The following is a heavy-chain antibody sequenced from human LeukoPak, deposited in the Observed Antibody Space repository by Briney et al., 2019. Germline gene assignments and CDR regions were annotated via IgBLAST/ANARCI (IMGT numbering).Heavy chain of an antibody. CDR2: ISYDGNDK. V-gene: IGHV3-30*04. J-gene: IGHJ4*02. D-gene: IGHD6-19*01. CDR1: GFRFSNYA. CDR3: AREGKYTSTWPVDH. Sequence: RSLRLSCAASGFRFSNYAMHWVRPAPGEGLGGVAFISYDGNDKYYADSVKGRFTISRDNSKKTLSVQMNSLRVEDTALYYGAREGKYTSTWPVDHWGQGTLVTVSS.